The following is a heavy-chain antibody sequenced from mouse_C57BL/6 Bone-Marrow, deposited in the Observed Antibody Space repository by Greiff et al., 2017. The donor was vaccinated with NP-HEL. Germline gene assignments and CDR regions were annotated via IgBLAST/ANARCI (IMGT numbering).Heavy chain of an antibody. Sequence: VQLQQPGTELVKPGASVKLSCKASGYTFTSYWMHWVKQRPGQGLEWIGNINPSNGGTNYNEKFKSKATLTVDKSSSTAYMQLSSLTSEDSAVYYWARPSITTVVAVYWYFDVWGTGTTVTVSS. J-gene: IGHJ1*03. V-gene: IGHV1-53*01. CDR3: ARPSITTVVAVYWYFDV. CDR2: INPSNGGT. D-gene: IGHD1-1*01. CDR1: GYTFTSYW.